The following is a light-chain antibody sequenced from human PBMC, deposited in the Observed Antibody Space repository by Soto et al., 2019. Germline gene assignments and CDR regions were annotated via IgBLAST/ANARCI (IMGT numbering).Light chain of an antibody. J-gene: IGKJ5*01. CDR2: GAS. CDR1: QDISNF. Sequence: DIQMTQSPSTLSASVGDRVTITCRASQDISNFLVWFQQKEGKAPKSLISGASRLQSGVPSKFSGSRSGTDFTLTISSLQPEDYATYYCQQYKNYPITFGQGTRLEIK. V-gene: IGKV1-16*02. CDR3: QQYKNYPIT.